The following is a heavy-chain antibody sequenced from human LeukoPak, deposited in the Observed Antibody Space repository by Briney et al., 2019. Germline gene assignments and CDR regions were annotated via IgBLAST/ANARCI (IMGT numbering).Heavy chain of an antibody. CDR1: GGSVSGY. CDR2: INHTGST. CDR3: ARRSHYSGWYV. J-gene: IGHJ1*01. D-gene: IGHD6-19*01. V-gene: IGHV4-34*01. Sequence: SETLSLTCAVDGGSVSGYWSWIRQHPGKGLEWIGEINHTGSTSYNPSLKRRVTILVDTSKNQFCLKLSSVTAADTAVYFCARRSHYSGWYVWGQGPLVTVSS.